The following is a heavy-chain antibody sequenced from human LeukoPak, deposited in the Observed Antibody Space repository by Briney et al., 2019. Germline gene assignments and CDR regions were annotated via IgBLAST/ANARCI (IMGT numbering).Heavy chain of an antibody. CDR3: ARVAGYYYYYMDV. V-gene: IGHV4-38-2*02. CDR1: GGSISSGYY. J-gene: IGHJ6*03. Sequence: NTSETLSLTCTVSGGSISSGYYWGWIRQPPGKGLEWIGSIYHSGSTYYNPSLKSRVTISVDTSKNQFSLKLSSVTAADTAVYYCARVAGYYYYYMDVWGKGTTVTVSS. D-gene: IGHD3-10*01. CDR2: IYHSGST.